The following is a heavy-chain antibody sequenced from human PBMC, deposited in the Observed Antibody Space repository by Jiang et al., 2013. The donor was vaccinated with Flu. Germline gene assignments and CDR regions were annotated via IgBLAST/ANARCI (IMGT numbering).Heavy chain of an antibody. CDR3: ARENYDSSGYLAAVDY. J-gene: IGHJ4*02. CDR2: TYYRSKWYH. V-gene: IGHV6-1*01. D-gene: IGHD3-22*01. Sequence: RVSSNSAAWNWIRQSPSRGLEWLGRTYYRSKWYHDYAVSMKSRIDINPDTSKNQFSLQVNSVTPEDTAVYYCARENYDSSGYLAAVDYWGQGTLVTVSS. CDR1: RVSSNSAA.